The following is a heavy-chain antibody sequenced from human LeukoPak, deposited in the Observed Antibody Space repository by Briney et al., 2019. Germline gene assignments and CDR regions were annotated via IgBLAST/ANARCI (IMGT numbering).Heavy chain of an antibody. Sequence: SETLSLTCTVSGGSIGSSRYYWGWIRQPPGKGLEWIGSIYYSGSTYYNPSLKSRVTISVDTSKNQFSLKLSSVTAADTAVYYCARRRMSATVVTDGLYYYYYYMDVWGKGTTVTVSS. J-gene: IGHJ6*03. CDR3: ARRRMSATVVTDGLYYYYYYMDV. D-gene: IGHD4-23*01. CDR1: GGSIGSSRYY. CDR2: IYYSGST. V-gene: IGHV4-39*01.